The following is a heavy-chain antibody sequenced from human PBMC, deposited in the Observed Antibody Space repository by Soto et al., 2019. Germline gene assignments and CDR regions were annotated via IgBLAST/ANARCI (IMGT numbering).Heavy chain of an antibody. J-gene: IGHJ4*02. V-gene: IGHV3-30-3*01. Sequence: PGGSLRLSCATSGFTFSSHSMHWFRQAPGKGLEWAAVTSSNEGTKFYADSVKGRFTISRDNSKNTLFLHMNSLRLEDTGIYYCAREVVTTQWYFDNWGQGILVTVSS. CDR2: TSSNEGTK. CDR3: AREVVTTQWYFDN. D-gene: IGHD1-1*01. CDR1: GFTFSSHS.